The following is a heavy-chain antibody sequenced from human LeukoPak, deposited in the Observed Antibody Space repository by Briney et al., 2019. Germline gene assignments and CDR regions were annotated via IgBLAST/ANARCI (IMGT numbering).Heavy chain of an antibody. CDR1: GFAFSSYW. D-gene: IGHD5-18*01. V-gene: IGHV3-74*01. CDR3: VRGQLWSYYHDY. J-gene: IGHJ4*02. CDR2: IKGDERST. Sequence: GGSLRLSCAASGFAFSSYWLHWVRQAPGKGLVWVSRIKGDERSTNYADSVKGRFTISRDNAKNTVYLEMNSLRAEDTAVYYCVRGQLWSYYHDYWGQGTLVTVSS.